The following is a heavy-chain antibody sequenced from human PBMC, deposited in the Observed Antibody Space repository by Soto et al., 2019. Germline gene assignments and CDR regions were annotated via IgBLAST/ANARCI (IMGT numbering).Heavy chain of an antibody. CDR3: ARVRKSASQAYHY. CDR1: GGSISSSY. Sequence: QVQLQESGPGLVKPSETLSLTCTVSGGSISSSYWSWVRQPPGRGLEWIGYIYYSGSTNYNPSLEGRVTTSVDTSTNQCSRKLTSVTAADTAVYYCARVRKSASQAYHYWGRGTLVTVSS. CDR2: IYYSGST. V-gene: IGHV4-59*01. J-gene: IGHJ4*02.